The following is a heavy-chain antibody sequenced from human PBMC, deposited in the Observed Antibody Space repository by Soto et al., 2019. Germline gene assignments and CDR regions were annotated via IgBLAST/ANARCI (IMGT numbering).Heavy chain of an antibody. D-gene: IGHD6-6*01. CDR3: ARGGRSSSYNWFDP. Sequence: SETLSLTCAVYGGSFSGYYWSWIRQSPGKGLEWIGEINHSGSANYNPSLKSRVTISVDTSKNQFSLKLSSVTAADTAVYYCARGGRSSSYNWFDPWGQGTLVTVSS. CDR2: INHSGSA. V-gene: IGHV4-34*01. CDR1: GGSFSGYY. J-gene: IGHJ5*02.